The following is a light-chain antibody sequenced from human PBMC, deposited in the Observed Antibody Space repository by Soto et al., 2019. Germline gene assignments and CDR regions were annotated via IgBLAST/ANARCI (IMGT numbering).Light chain of an antibody. CDR2: GAS. CDR3: QQKGSSPSI. V-gene: IGKV3-20*01. CDR1: QSVSSSY. Sequence: EIVLTQSPGTLSLSPGERATLSCRASQSVSSSYLAWYQQKPGQAPRLLIYGASSRATGIPDRFSGSGSGTDFTLTISRVEPEDFAVYYCQQKGSSPSIFGGGTKVEIK. J-gene: IGKJ4*01.